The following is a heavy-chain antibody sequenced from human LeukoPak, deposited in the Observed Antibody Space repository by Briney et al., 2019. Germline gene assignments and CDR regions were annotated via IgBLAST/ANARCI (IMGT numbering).Heavy chain of an antibody. Sequence: GGSLRLSCAASGFTFSSYEMNWVRQAPGKGLEWVSYISSSGSTIYYADSVKGRFTIPRDNAKNSLYLQMNSLRAEDTAVYYCAREGYSYDIDYWGQGTLVTVSS. D-gene: IGHD5-18*01. CDR2: ISSSGSTI. CDR1: GFTFSSYE. V-gene: IGHV3-48*03. J-gene: IGHJ4*02. CDR3: AREGYSYDIDY.